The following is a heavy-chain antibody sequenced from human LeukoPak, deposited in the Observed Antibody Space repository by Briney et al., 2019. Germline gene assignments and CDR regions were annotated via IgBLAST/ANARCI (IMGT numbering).Heavy chain of an antibody. J-gene: IGHJ3*01. V-gene: IGHV4-61*02. D-gene: IGHD5-12*01. CDR1: GASISSGNYN. CDR2: IYISGST. Sequence: SSETLSLTCTVSGASISSGNYNWSCLRPPAGQGLEWIGSIYISGSTNYNPALKSLVTISVDTSKNQFSLKLSSVTAADTAIYYCARDIRDSGYDSDSGAFDFWGQGTMVTVSS. CDR3: ARDIRDSGYDSDSGAFDF.